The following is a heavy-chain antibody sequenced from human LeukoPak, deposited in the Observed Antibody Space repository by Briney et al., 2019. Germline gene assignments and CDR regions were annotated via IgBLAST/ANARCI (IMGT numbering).Heavy chain of an antibody. CDR2: ISGSGGST. J-gene: IGHJ4*02. Sequence: PGGSLRLSCAASGFTFSSYAMSWVRQAPGKGLEWVSAISGSGGSTYYADSVKGRFTISRDNSKNTLYLQMNSLRAEDTAVYYCARALTYCGGDCYPFDYWGQGTLVTVSS. V-gene: IGHV3-23*01. CDR1: GFTFSSYA. D-gene: IGHD2-21*02. CDR3: ARALTYCGGDCYPFDY.